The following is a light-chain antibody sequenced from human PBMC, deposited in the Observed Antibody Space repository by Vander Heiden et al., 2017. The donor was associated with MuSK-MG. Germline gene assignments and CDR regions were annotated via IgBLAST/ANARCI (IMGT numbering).Light chain of an antibody. V-gene: IGKV1-39*01. J-gene: IGKJ2*01. Sequence: IQMTQSSSSLPASIGDRVTITCRASLSIGNYLSWYQQRPGKAPSLLVYGASNLPSGVPSRFSASGSGTDFTLTISSLQSEDFATYYCQQSFRSPYTFGQGTKVDSK. CDR3: QQSFRSPYT. CDR2: GAS. CDR1: LSIGNY.